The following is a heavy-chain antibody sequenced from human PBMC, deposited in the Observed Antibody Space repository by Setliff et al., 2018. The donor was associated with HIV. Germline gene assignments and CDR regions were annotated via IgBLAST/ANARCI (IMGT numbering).Heavy chain of an antibody. Sequence: SETLSLTCTVSGGSISSYYWSWIRQPPEKGLEWIAYIYNTGSTNCNPSLKSRVTISLATSKNQFSLKLRSVTAADTAVYYCARGDGTKYYYYYYMDVWGKGTTVTVSS. D-gene: IGHD1-7*01. CDR3: ARGDGTKYYYYYYMDV. CDR2: IYNTGST. V-gene: IGHV4-59*01. J-gene: IGHJ6*03. CDR1: GGSISSYY.